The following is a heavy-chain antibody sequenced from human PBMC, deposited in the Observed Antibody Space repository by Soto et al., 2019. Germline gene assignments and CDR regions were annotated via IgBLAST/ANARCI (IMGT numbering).Heavy chain of an antibody. V-gene: IGHV1-18*01. D-gene: IGHD2-8*02. CDR3: ARVGAYCTGSSCFDS. J-gene: IGHJ4*02. CDR2: ISAYNGNT. Sequence: QVQLVQSGAEVKKPGASVKVSCKASGYTFTNYGVSWVRQAPGQGLEWMGWISAYNGNTDYAQKLQGRVTMTTDTSTNTAYVELRSLRSDDTAVYYCARVGAYCTGSSCFDSWGQGTLATVSS. CDR1: GYTFTNYG.